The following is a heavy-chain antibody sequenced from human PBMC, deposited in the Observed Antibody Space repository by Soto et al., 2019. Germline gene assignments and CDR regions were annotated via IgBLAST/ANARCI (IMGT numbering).Heavy chain of an antibody. CDR2: ISGSGGST. D-gene: IGHD6-13*01. CDR3: AKEGPIAAADFDY. J-gene: IGHJ4*02. V-gene: IGHV3-23*01. CDR1: GFTFGSYG. Sequence: XSLRLSWAASGFTFGSYGVRWVPQAPGKGLEWVSAISGSGGSTYYADSVKGRSTISRDNSKNTLYLQMNSLRAEDTAVYYCAKEGPIAAADFDYWGQGTLVTVSS.